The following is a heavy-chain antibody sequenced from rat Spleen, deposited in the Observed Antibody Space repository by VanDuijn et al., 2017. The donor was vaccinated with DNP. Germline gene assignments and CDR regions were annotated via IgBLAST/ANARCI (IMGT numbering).Heavy chain of an antibody. J-gene: IGHJ2*01. D-gene: IGHD1-12*02. CDR2: IGYSGST. Sequence: EVQLQESGPGLVKPSQSLSLTCSVTGYSITSSYRWNWIRKFPGNKMEWIGHIGYSGSTTYNPALKSRISITRDTSKNQFFLQLNSVTTEDTATYYCATQRYSDGRYYYGFDYWGQGVMVTVSS. CDR1: GYSITSSY. V-gene: IGHV3-1*01. CDR3: ATQRYSDGRYYYGFDY.